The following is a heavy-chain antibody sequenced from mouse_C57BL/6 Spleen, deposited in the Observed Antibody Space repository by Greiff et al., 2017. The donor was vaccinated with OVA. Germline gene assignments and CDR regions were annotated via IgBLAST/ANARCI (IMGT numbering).Heavy chain of an antibody. Sequence: QVQLQQSGPELVKPGASVKISCKASGYSFTSYYIHWVKQRPGQGLEWIGWIHPGSGTTKYNEKFKGKATLTADTSSSTAYMQLSSLTSEDSAVYYCARVSGGYCDYWGQGTTLTVSS. CDR1: GYSFTSYY. CDR2: IHPGSGTT. CDR3: ARVSGGYCDY. D-gene: IGHD1-1*02. J-gene: IGHJ2*01. V-gene: IGHV1-66*01.